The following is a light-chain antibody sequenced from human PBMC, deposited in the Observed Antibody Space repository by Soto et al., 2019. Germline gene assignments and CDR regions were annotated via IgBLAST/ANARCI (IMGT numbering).Light chain of an antibody. J-gene: IGKJ4*01. CDR1: QSVSNN. V-gene: IGKV3-15*01. CDR2: HAS. Sequence: EIVMTQSPATLSVSPGERATLSCRASQSVSNNVAWYQQKPGQAPRLLIYHASTRATGIPARFSGSGSGTEFTLTISRLQSEDFAVYYCQQYNKWPLTFGGGTKVEIK. CDR3: QQYNKWPLT.